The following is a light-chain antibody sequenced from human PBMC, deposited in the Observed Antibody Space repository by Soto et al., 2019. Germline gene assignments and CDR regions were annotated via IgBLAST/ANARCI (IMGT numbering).Light chain of an antibody. CDR1: QSVSSY. V-gene: IGKV3-11*01. CDR3: QQRSNWPPWT. Sequence: EIVLTQSPGTLSLSPGERATLSCRASQSVSSYLAWYQQKPGQAPRLLIYDAYNRATGTPARFSGSGSGTDFTLTISSLEPEDFAVYYCQQRSNWPPWTFGQGTKVDIK. CDR2: DAY. J-gene: IGKJ1*01.